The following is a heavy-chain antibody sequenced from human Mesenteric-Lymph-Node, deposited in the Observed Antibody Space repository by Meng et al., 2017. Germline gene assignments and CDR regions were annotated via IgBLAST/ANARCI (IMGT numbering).Heavy chain of an antibody. Sequence: EVHLVESGGVLVQPGGSLRLSCAASGFTVDSNYMNWVRQAPGKGLEWVSVMYSGGRTFYADSVKGRFTISRDNSKNTLYLQMYSLRVEDTAVYYCARDLWFDPWGQGTLVTVSS. V-gene: IGHV3-66*01. CDR3: ARDLWFDP. CDR1: GFTVDSNY. J-gene: IGHJ5*02. CDR2: MYSGGRT.